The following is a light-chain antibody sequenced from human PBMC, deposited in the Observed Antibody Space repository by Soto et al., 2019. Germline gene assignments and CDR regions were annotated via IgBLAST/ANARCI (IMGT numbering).Light chain of an antibody. CDR2: SNT. V-gene: IGLV1-44*01. J-gene: IGLJ2*01. CDR3: AAWDDSLNGVV. Sequence: QSVLTQPPSASGTPGQTIAISCSGGSSNIGRHTVNWYQQLPGTAPRLLIYSNTQRPSGVPDRFSGSKSGTSASLAISGLQSEYEGDYDCAAWDDSLNGVVFGGGTKLTVL. CDR1: SSNIGRHT.